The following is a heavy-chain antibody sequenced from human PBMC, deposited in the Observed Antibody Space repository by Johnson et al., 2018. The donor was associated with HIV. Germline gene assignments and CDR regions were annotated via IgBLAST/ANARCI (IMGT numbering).Heavy chain of an antibody. J-gene: IGHJ3*02. CDR2: IKRKIEAEAT. CDR3: TTAIVIDAFDI. Sequence: VQLVESGGGVVQPGRSLRLSCAASGFSFSNYAMHWVRQAPGKGLEWVGRIKRKIEAEATDYAAPVKGRFTISRDDSKNTLFLQMSSLKTDDTAVYYCTTAIVIDAFDIWGQGTMVTVSS. CDR1: GFSFSNYA. V-gene: IGHV3-15*01. D-gene: IGHD3-16*02.